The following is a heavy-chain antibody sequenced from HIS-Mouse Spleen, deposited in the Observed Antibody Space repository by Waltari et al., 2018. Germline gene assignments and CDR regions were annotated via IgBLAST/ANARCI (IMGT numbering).Heavy chain of an antibody. CDR1: GFTFSSDG. D-gene: IGHD6-13*01. CDR3: AKDNRQQLVPDY. CDR2: IWYDGSNK. J-gene: IGHJ4*02. V-gene: IGHV3-33*06. Sequence: QVQLVESGGGVVKPGRSLRLACAAAGFTFSSDGMHWVRQAPGKGLEWVAVIWYDGSNKYYADSVKGRFTISRDNSKNTLYLQMNSLRAEDTAVYYCAKDNRQQLVPDYWGQGTLVTVSS.